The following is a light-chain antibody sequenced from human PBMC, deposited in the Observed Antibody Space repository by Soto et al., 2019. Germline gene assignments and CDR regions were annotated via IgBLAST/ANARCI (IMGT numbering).Light chain of an antibody. CDR1: QGIRND. CDR3: QQDYNYPFT. J-gene: IGKJ3*01. CDR2: AAS. Sequence: AIQMTQSPSSLSASVGDRVTITCRASQGIRNDLAWYQHKPGKAPKLLIYAASNLQSGVPPRFSGSSSGTDFTLTIASLQPEDFATYYCQQDYNYPFTFGPGTKVDI. V-gene: IGKV1-6*01.